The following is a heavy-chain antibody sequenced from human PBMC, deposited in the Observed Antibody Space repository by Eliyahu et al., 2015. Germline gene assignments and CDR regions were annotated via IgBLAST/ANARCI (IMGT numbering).Heavy chain of an antibody. Sequence: QLQLQESGPGLVKPSETLSLTCTVSGGSISSXXXYWGWIRQPPGKGLEWIGSIYYSGSTYYXPSLKSRVTISVDTSKNQFSLKLSSVTAADTAVYYCARQALGYCSGGSCYFEWFDPWGQGTLVTVSS. CDR1: GGSISSXXXY. J-gene: IGHJ5*02. CDR3: ARQALGYCSGGSCYFEWFDP. D-gene: IGHD2-15*01. CDR2: IYYSGST. V-gene: IGHV4-39*01.